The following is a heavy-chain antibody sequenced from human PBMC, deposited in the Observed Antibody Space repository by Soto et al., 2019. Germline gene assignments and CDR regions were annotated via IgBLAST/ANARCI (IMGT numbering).Heavy chain of an antibody. CDR2: ISYSGST. CDR3: ARSDNYVPFEY. Sequence: SETLSLTCTVSDGSISSYYWSWIRQSPGKGLECIGYISYSGSTKYNPSLKNRVTILRDTSKNLFSLKLSSVTAADTAVYYCARSDNYVPFEYWGQGTLVTVSS. V-gene: IGHV4-59*08. J-gene: IGHJ4*02. D-gene: IGHD4-4*01. CDR1: DGSISSYY.